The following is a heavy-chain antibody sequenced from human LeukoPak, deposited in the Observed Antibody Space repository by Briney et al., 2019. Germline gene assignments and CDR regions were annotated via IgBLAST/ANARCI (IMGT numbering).Heavy chain of an antibody. D-gene: IGHD6-19*01. V-gene: IGHV1-3*01. CDR1: GYTFTSYA. J-gene: IGHJ6*02. CDR2: INAGNGNT. Sequence: ASVKVSCKASGYTFTSYAMHWVRQAPGQRLEWMGWINAGNGNTKYSQKFQGRVTITRDTSASTAYMELSSLRSEDTAVYYCARIGRAVAGFYYYYGMDVWGQGTTVTVSS. CDR3: ARIGRAVAGFYYYYGMDV.